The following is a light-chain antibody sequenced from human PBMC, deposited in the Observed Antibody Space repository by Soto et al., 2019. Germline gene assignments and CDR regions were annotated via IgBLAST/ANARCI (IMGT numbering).Light chain of an antibody. V-gene: IGKV3-15*01. J-gene: IGKJ5*01. CDR2: GAS. CDR1: QSVSSN. CDR3: KQYNNWPPIT. Sequence: EIVMTQSPATLSVSPGERATLSCRASQSVSSNLAWYQQKPGQAPRLLIYGASTRAPGIPARLSGSGSGTEFTLTISSLQSEDFAVYYCKQYNNWPPITFGQGTRLEIK.